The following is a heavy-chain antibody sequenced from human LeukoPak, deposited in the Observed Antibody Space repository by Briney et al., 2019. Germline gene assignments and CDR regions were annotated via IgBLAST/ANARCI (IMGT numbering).Heavy chain of an antibody. D-gene: IGHD2-2*01. V-gene: IGHV4-30-4*08. CDR2: IYYSGST. CDR3: ASSRTRSFDY. CDR1: GGSISSGDYY. J-gene: IGHJ4*02. Sequence: SETLSLTCTVSGGSISSGDYYWSWIRQPSAKGREWIGYIYYSGSTYYNPSLNSRVTISVDTSKNQFSLKLSSVTAADTVVYYCASSRTRSFDYWGQGTLVTVSS.